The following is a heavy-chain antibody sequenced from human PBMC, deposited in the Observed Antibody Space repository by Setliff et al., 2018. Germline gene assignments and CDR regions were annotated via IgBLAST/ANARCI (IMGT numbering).Heavy chain of an antibody. CDR1: GYNLDDFG. Sequence: GASVKVSCKASGYNLDDFGINWLRQAPGQGLEWMGWIRPYIGHTIYAQKFQGRVTMTTDAPTSTAYMELTSLRHDDTAVYYCARVVAHTRFYDRSDYYFDGLDIWGQGAKVTVSS. V-gene: IGHV1-18*01. J-gene: IGHJ3*02. CDR2: IRPYIGHT. CDR3: ARVVAHTRFYDRSDYYFDGLDI. D-gene: IGHD3-22*01.